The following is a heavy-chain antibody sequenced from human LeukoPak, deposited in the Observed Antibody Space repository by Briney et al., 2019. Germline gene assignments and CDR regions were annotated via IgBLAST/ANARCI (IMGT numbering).Heavy chain of an antibody. D-gene: IGHD3-22*01. CDR3: ARELIHDSSGYYQFFDY. V-gene: IGHV4-59*01. Sequence: SETLSLTCTVSGGSISSYYWSWTRQPPGKGLEWIGYIYYSGSTNYNPSLKSRVTISVDTPKNQFSLKLSSVTAADTAVYYCARELIHDSSGYYQFFDYWGQGTLVTVSS. J-gene: IGHJ4*02. CDR2: IYYSGST. CDR1: GGSISSYY.